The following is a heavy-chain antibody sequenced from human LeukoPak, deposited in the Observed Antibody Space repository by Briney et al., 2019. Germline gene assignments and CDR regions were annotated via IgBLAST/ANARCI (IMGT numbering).Heavy chain of an antibody. CDR1: GFTFSSYA. J-gene: IGHJ4*02. D-gene: IGHD6-6*01. CDR2: ISYDGSNK. Sequence: GGSLRLSCAASGFTFSSYAMHWVRQAPGKGLEWVAVISYDGSNKYYADSVKGRFTISRDNSKNTLYLQMNSLRAEDTAVYYCARDLERQLVLGLDYWGQGTLVTVSS. V-gene: IGHV3-30-3*01. CDR3: ARDLERQLVLGLDY.